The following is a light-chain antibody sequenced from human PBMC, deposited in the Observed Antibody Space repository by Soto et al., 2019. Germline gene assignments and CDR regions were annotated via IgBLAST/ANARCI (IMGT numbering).Light chain of an antibody. CDR2: WAS. J-gene: IGKJ2*01. Sequence: DIVMTQSPDSLVVSLGERATINCKSSQRGLYSSNNKNYLAWYQQRPGQPPKLLIYWASTRESGVPDRFSGSGSGTDFTLTISSLQAEDVAVYYCQQYESTPPTFGQGTKLEIK. V-gene: IGKV4-1*01. CDR3: QQYESTPPT. CDR1: QRGLYSSNNKNY.